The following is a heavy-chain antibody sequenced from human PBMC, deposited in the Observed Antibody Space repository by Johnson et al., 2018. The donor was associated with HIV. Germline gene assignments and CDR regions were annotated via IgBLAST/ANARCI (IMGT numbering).Heavy chain of an antibody. Sequence: VQLVESGGGVVQPGRSLRLSCAASGFTFSSYAMHWVRQAPGKGLEWVAVISYDGSNKYYADSVKGRFTISRDNSKNTLYLQMNSLRAEDTAVYYCAREGEGYSSSWYDAFEIWGQGTMVTVSS. CDR2: ISYDGSNK. J-gene: IGHJ3*02. CDR1: GFTFSSYA. CDR3: AREGEGYSSSWYDAFEI. D-gene: IGHD6-13*01. V-gene: IGHV3-30-3*01.